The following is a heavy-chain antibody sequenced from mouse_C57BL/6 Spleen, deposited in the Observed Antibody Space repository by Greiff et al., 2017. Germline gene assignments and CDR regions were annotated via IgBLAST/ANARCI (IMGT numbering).Heavy chain of an antibody. V-gene: IGHV5-6*02. J-gene: IGHJ4*01. CDR2: ISSGGSYT. D-gene: IGHD1-1*01. CDR3: ARHDYYGSSYDAMDY. CDR1: GFTFSSYG. Sequence: EVTLVESGGDLVKPGGSLKLSCAASGFTFSSYGMSWVRQTPDKRLEWVATISSGGSYTYYPDSVKGRFTISGDNAKNTLYLQMSSLKSEDTAMYYCARHDYYGSSYDAMDYWGQGTSVTVSS.